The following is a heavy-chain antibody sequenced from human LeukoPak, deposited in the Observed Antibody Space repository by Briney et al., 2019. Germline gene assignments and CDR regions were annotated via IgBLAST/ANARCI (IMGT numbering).Heavy chain of an antibody. Sequence: GASVKVSCKASGYTFTSYDINWVRQATGQGLEWMGWMNPNSGNTGYAQQFLGRVTMTRNTSISTAYMELSSLRSEDTAVYYCARGHYYDSSGYHFAPFDYWGQETLVTVSS. CDR3: ARGHYYDSSGYHFAPFDY. D-gene: IGHD3-22*01. CDR2: MNPNSGNT. V-gene: IGHV1-8*01. CDR1: GYTFTSYD. J-gene: IGHJ4*02.